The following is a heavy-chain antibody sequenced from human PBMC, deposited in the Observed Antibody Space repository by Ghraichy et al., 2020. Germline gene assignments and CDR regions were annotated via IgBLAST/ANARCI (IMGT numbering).Heavy chain of an antibody. V-gene: IGHV3-21*01. CDR2: ISSSSSYI. CDR1: GFTFSSYS. CDR3: ARSSGWYLEAASYYYYYGMDV. J-gene: IGHJ6*02. D-gene: IGHD6-19*01. Sequence: LSLTCAASGFTFSSYSMNWVRQAPGKGLEWVSSISSSSSYIYYADSVKGRFTISRDNAKNSLYLQMNSLRAEDTAVYYCARSSGWYLEAASYYYYYGMDVWGQGTTVTVSS.